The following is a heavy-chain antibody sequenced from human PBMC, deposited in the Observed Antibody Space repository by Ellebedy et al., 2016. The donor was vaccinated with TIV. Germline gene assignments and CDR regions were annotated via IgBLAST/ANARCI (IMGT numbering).Heavy chain of an antibody. CDR3: ARDSPSMVRGVIITNIFDY. V-gene: IGHV3-48*03. J-gene: IGHJ4*02. CDR1: GFTFSSYE. Sequence: GGSLRLSCAASGFTFSSYEMNWVRQAPGKGLEWVSYISSSGSTIYYADSVKGRFTISRDNAKNSLYLQMNSLRAEDTAVYYCARDSPSMVRGVIITNIFDYWGQGTLVTVSS. D-gene: IGHD3-10*01. CDR2: ISSSGSTI.